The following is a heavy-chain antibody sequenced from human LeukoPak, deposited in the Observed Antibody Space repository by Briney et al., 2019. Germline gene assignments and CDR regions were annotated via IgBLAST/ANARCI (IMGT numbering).Heavy chain of an antibody. CDR3: ATRSSTGYYLTWDY. V-gene: IGHV4-59*12. J-gene: IGHJ4*02. CDR2: IYYSGST. CDR1: GGSISSYY. Sequence: PSETLSLTCTVSGGSISSYYWGWIRQPPGKGLEWIGFIYYSGSTNSNPSLKSRVTISVDTSKNQFSLKLSSVTAADTAVYYCATRSSTGYYLTWDYWGQGTLVTVSS. D-gene: IGHD3-22*01.